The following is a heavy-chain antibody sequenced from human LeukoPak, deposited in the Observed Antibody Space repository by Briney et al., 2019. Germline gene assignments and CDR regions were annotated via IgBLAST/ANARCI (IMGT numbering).Heavy chain of an antibody. CDR2: ISAYNGNT. J-gene: IGHJ4*02. CDR3: ARRGEYCSSTSCFDY. V-gene: IGHV1-18*01. D-gene: IGHD2-2*01. CDR1: GYTFTSYG. Sequence: ASVKVSCKASGYTFTSYGISWVRQAPGQGLEWMGWISAYNGNTNYAQKLQGRVTMTTDTSTSTAYMELRSLRSDDTAVYYCARRGEYCSSTSCFDYWGQGTLVTVSS.